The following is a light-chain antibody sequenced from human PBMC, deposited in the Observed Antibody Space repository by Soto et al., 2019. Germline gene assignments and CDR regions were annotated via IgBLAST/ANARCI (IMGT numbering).Light chain of an antibody. V-gene: IGKV3-20*01. CDR2: GTS. CDR1: QSLSSF. CDR3: QDYGTSPYT. J-gene: IGKJ2*01. Sequence: EIVLTQSPGTLSLSPGERATFSCRASQSLSSFFAWYQQRPGQPPKLLIYGTSTRATGVPDRFIGGGSGRDFTPTITRLEPDDSAVYFCQDYGTSPYTFGQGTKLDI.